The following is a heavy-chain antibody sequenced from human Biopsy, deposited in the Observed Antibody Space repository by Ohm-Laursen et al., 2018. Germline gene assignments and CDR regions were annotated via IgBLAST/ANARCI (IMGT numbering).Heavy chain of an antibody. CDR2: LSGSGGST. J-gene: IGHJ3*02. CDR3: AKGQVVVGALDI. Sequence: SLRLSCAASGFTFNTYAMTWVRQAPGKGLEWVSGLSGSGGSTFYADSVRGRFTISRDNSENTLYLQMNSLRAEDTAVYYCAKGQVVVGALDIWGQGTVVTVSS. D-gene: IGHD2-15*01. V-gene: IGHV3-23*01. CDR1: GFTFNTYA.